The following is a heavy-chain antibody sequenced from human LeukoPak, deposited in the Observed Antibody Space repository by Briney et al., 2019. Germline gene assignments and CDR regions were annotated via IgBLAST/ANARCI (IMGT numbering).Heavy chain of an antibody. CDR2: ISYDGSSK. V-gene: IGHV3-30-3*01. CDR1: GFTFSSYA. Sequence: GRSLRLSCAASGFTFSSYAMHWVRQAPGKGLEWVAVISYDGSSKYYADSVKGRFTISRDNSKNTLYLQMNSLRAEDTAVYYCARDRYWYYDILTGYSTYYYYGMDVWGQGTTVTVSS. J-gene: IGHJ6*02. D-gene: IGHD3-9*01. CDR3: ARDRYWYYDILTGYSTYYYYGMDV.